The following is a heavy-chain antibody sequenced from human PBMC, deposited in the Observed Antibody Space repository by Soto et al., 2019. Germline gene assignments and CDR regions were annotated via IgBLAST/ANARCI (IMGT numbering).Heavy chain of an antibody. CDR1: GGSISSYF. CDR3: ARDPKGNNWFDL. Sequence: SETLSITCTVSGGSISSYFWSWIRQPPGKGLEWIGYIYYSGSTNYNPSLKSRVTISVDTSKNQFSLKLSSVTAADTAVYYCARDPKGNNWFDLWGKGTLVTVSS. J-gene: IGHJ5*02. CDR2: IYYSGST. V-gene: IGHV4-59*01.